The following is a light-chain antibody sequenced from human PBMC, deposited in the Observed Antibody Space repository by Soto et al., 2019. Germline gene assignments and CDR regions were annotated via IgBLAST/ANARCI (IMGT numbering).Light chain of an antibody. CDR1: SSDVGGYNY. J-gene: IGLJ1*01. V-gene: IGLV2-11*01. CDR2: DVS. CDR3: CSYAGSYTHYV. Sequence: QSVLTQPRSVSGSSGQSVTISCTGTSSDVGGYNYVSWYQQHPGKAPKLMIYDVSKRPSGVPDRFSGSKSGNTASLTISGLQAEDEADYYCCSYAGSYTHYVFGTGTKVTVL.